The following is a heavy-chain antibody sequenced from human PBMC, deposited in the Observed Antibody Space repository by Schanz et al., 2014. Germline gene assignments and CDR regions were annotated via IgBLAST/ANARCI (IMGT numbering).Heavy chain of an antibody. Sequence: EMQLLESGGGLAQPGGSLRLSCAASGFTLSNYAMTWVRQIPGKGLEWVSAISASGGTTYYADSVKGRFTISRDNSKSTLYVEMNSLRVEDTALYYCARGGSGSHYRLDYWGQGTLVTVSS. V-gene: IGHV3-23*01. J-gene: IGHJ4*02. CDR1: GFTLSNYA. D-gene: IGHD1-26*01. CDR2: ISASGGTT. CDR3: ARGGSGSHYRLDY.